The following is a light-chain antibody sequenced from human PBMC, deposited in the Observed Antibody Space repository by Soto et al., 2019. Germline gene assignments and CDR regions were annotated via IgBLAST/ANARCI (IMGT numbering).Light chain of an antibody. CDR1: SSDVGGYNY. CDR2: DVS. J-gene: IGLJ2*01. Sequence: QSVLTQPRSVSGSPGQSVTISCTGTSSDVGGYNYVSWYQQHPGKAPKLMMYDVSNRPSGVPDRFSGSKSGNTASLTISGLQAEDEADYYCCSYAGSYTVVFGGGTKLTVL. CDR3: CSYAGSYTVV. V-gene: IGLV2-11*01.